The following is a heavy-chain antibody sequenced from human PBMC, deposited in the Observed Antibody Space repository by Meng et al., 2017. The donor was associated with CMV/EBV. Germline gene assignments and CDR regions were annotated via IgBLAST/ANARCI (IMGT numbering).Heavy chain of an antibody. CDR2: IIPILGIA. CDR1: GGTFSSYA. CDR3: ARVGETIFGVVTHLDH. Sequence: SVKVSCKASGGTFSSYAISWVRQAPGQGLEWMGGIIPILGIANYAQKFQGRVTITADKSTSTAYMELSSLRSEDTAVYYCARVGETIFGVVTHLDHWGQGTLVTVSS. D-gene: IGHD3-3*01. J-gene: IGHJ4*02. V-gene: IGHV1-69*10.